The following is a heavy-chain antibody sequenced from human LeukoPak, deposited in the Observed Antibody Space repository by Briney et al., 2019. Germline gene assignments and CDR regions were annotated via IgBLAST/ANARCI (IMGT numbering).Heavy chain of an antibody. Sequence: GGSLRLSCAASGFTFSSYAMSWVRQAPGKGLEWVSAISGSGGSTYYADSVKGRFTISRDNSKNTLYLQLNSPRAEDTAVYYCARETGVRTFENWGQGTLVTVSS. D-gene: IGHD3-10*01. CDR2: ISGSGGST. CDR3: ARETGVRTFEN. CDR1: GFTFSSYA. J-gene: IGHJ4*02. V-gene: IGHV3-23*01.